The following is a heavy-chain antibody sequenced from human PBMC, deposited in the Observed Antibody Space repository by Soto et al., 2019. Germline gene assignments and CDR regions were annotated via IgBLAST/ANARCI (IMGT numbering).Heavy chain of an antibody. J-gene: IGHJ4*02. V-gene: IGHV3-23*01. CDR1: GFTFSSYA. D-gene: IGHD5-12*01. CDR3: AKDQESGYDFYFDY. CDR2: IRGRGGRT. Sequence: GGSLRLACAASGFTFSSYAMSWVRQAPGKGLEWVSAIRGRGGRTYYADSVKGRFTISRDKSNNTLYLQMNSLRAEDTDVYYCAKDQESGYDFYFDYWGQGTLVTVSS.